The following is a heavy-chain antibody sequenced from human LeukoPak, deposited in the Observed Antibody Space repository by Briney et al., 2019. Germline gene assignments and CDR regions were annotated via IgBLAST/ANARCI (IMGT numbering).Heavy chain of an antibody. Sequence: PSETLPLTCTVSSGSFSSDDYHWGWIRQPPGKGLEWIGNIYYSGRPYYNPSLQSRVTISVDTSKNQFSLRLTSVTAADTAVYFCAQVTYRLTVPTWGQGSLVTVSS. J-gene: IGHJ5*02. CDR3: AQVTYRLTVPT. D-gene: IGHD2/OR15-2a*01. CDR2: IYYSGRP. V-gene: IGHV4-39*01. CDR1: SGSFSSDDYH.